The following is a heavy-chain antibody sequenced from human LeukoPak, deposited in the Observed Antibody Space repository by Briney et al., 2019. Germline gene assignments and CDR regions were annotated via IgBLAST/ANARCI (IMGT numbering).Heavy chain of an antibody. D-gene: IGHD1-1*01. CDR3: ARDIPGYDAFDI. CDR2: IIPIFDTP. J-gene: IGHJ3*02. CDR1: GGTFNNYA. V-gene: IGHV1-69*05. Sequence: EASMKVSCKASGGTFNNYAISWVRQAPGQGLEWMGGIIPIFDTPNYAQKFQGRVTITTDESTGTAYMELSSLRSEDTAVYYCARDIPGYDAFDIWGQGTVVTVSS.